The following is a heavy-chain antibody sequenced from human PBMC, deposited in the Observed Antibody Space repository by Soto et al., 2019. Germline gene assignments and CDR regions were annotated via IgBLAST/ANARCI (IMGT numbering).Heavy chain of an antibody. D-gene: IGHD7-27*01. Sequence: PGGSLRLSCAASGLTLSDHYMDWVRQAPGKGLEWVGRSRNKANSYTTEYAASVKGRFTISRDDSENSLYLQMNSLQTEDTAIYYCGLTLYHHYYIDVWGKGTTVTVSS. J-gene: IGHJ6*03. V-gene: IGHV3-72*01. CDR3: GLTLYHHYYIDV. CDR2: SRNKANSYTT. CDR1: GLTLSDHY.